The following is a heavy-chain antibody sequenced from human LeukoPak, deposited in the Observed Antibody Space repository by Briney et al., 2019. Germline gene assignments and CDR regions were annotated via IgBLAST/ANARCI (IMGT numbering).Heavy chain of an antibody. V-gene: IGHV3-30*02. CDR1: GFTFSSYG. J-gene: IGHJ4*02. D-gene: IGHD1-26*01. CDR3: AQNQWELGGIDY. Sequence: GGSLRLSCAASGFTFSSYGMNWVRQAPGKGLQWVAFIRYDGSNKYYADSVKGRFTISRDNSKNTLYLQMNSLRAEDTAVYYCAQNQWELGGIDYWGQGTLVTVSS. CDR2: IRYDGSNK.